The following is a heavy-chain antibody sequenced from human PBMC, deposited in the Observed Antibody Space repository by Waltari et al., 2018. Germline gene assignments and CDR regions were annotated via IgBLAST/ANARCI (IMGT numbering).Heavy chain of an antibody. CDR2: IQQDGSAK. D-gene: IGHD3-9*01. Sequence: EVQLVDSGGGLVQPGGSLRLSCAASGFTFTYYWMSWVRQAPGKGPEWLANIQQDGSAKYYVDSLKGRFTISRDNAKNSLYLQMNSLTAEDTAVYYCARTIGGGAFDLWGQGTMVTVSS. J-gene: IGHJ3*01. CDR1: GFTFTYYW. CDR3: ARTIGGGAFDL. V-gene: IGHV3-7*01.